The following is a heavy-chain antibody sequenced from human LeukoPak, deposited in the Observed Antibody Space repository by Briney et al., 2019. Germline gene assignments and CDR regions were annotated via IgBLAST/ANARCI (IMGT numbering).Heavy chain of an antibody. D-gene: IGHD3-3*01. V-gene: IGHV3-23*01. J-gene: IGHJ4*02. CDR1: GFTFNYYA. CDR3: AKGGLSDYDFWSGYYPSFDY. Sequence: GGSLRLSCAASGFTFNYYAMNWVRQAPGKGLEWVSTISGSGGSTYYADSVKGRFTISRDNSKNTLYLQMNSLRAEDTAVYYCAKGGLSDYDFWSGYYPSFDYWGQGTLVTVSS. CDR2: ISGSGGST.